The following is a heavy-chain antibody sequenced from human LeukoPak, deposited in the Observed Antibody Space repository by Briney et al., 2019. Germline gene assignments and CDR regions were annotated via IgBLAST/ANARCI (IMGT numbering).Heavy chain of an antibody. CDR3: ASHRDPFSHYDILTGYLPPNWFDP. D-gene: IGHD3-9*01. CDR1: GFTFSIYT. Sequence: GGSLRLSCAASGFTFSIYTMHWVRQAPGKGLEWVALISYDGSYKYYADSVKGRFTISRDNSKNTLYLQMNSLRAEDTAVYYCASHRDPFSHYDILTGYLPPNWFDPWGQGTLVTVSS. J-gene: IGHJ5*02. V-gene: IGHV3-30*04. CDR2: ISYDGSYK.